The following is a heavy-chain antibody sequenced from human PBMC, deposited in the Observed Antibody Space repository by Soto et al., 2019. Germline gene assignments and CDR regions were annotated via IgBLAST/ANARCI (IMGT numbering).Heavy chain of an antibody. V-gene: IGHV3-30*18. D-gene: IGHD2-15*01. J-gene: IGHJ6*02. CDR1: GFTFSSYG. CDR3: AKDSATPGYGMDV. Sequence: QVQLVESGGGVVQPGRSLRLSCVASGFTFSSYGMHWVRQAPGKGLEWVAVISYDGSNKYYADSVKGRFTISRDNSKNTLYLQMNSLRAEDTAVYYCAKDSATPGYGMDVWGQGTTVTVSS. CDR2: ISYDGSNK.